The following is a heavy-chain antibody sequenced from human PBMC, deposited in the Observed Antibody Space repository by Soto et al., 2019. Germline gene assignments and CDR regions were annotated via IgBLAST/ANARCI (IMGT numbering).Heavy chain of an antibody. J-gene: IGHJ4*02. CDR1: GGTVNSYA. Sequence: SVKVSCKASGGTVNSYAITWVRQAPGQGLEWMGGIIPIFGTANYAQKFQDRVTITADESSNTVYMELSSLRSEDTAVYYCGRAAGHSGLAYLFDYWGQGTLVTVSS. D-gene: IGHD6-13*01. CDR3: GRAAGHSGLAYLFDY. CDR2: IIPIFGTA. V-gene: IGHV1-69*13.